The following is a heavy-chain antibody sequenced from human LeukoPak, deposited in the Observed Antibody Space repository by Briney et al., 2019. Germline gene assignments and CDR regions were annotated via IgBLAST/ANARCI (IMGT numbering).Heavy chain of an antibody. Sequence: SETLSLTCTVSGGSISSYYWHWIRRPPGKGLEWIGYIYTSGSTNYNPSLKSRVTISVDTSKNQFSLKLSSVTAAVTAVYYCARRGWNDELDYWGQGTLVTVSS. CDR3: ARRGWNDELDY. V-gene: IGHV4-4*09. D-gene: IGHD1-1*01. CDR1: GGSISSYY. CDR2: IYTSGST. J-gene: IGHJ4*02.